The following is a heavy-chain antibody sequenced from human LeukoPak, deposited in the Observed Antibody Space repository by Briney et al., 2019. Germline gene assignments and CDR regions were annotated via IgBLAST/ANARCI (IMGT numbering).Heavy chain of an antibody. CDR3: AGGGQWLVFDY. CDR2: INYSGST. Sequence: PSETLSLTCSVSGGSIRSKYWSWIRQPPGKGLEWIGYINYSGSTNYNPSLKSRVTISVDTSKNQLSLKLSFVTAADTAVYYCAGGGQWLVFDYWGQGSLVTVSS. V-gene: IGHV4-59*01. J-gene: IGHJ4*02. CDR1: GGSIRSKY. D-gene: IGHD6-19*01.